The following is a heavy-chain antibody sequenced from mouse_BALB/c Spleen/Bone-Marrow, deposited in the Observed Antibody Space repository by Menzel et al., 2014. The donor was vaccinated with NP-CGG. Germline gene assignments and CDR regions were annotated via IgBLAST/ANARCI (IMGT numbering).Heavy chain of an antibody. V-gene: IGHV1-54*01. CDR3: SREITRYAVDY. J-gene: IGHJ4*01. D-gene: IGHD2-4*01. CDR2: INPGSGGV. Sequence: QVQLKQSGAELVRPGTSVKVSCKASGYAFTNYWIEWVKQRPGQGLEWIGVINPGSGGVNYNEKFKVKATLTADKSSSTAYIQLSSLTSDDSAVYFCSREITRYAVDYWGQGTSVTVSS. CDR1: GYAFTNYW.